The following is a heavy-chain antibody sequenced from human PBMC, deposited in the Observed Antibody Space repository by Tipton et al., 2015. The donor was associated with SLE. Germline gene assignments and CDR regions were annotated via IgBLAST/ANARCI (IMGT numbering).Heavy chain of an antibody. D-gene: IGHD3-3*01. V-gene: IGHV4-59*08. CDR3: ARVKAFYDLWSGFDY. Sequence: TLSLTCSVSGGSMSTYYWSWIRQPPGKGLEWIGYIDYSWSTNYNPSLESRVTISLDSSKNRFSLKLNSVTAADTAVYYCARVKAFYDLWSGFDYWGQGILVSVSS. CDR1: GGSMSTYY. CDR2: IDYSWST. J-gene: IGHJ4*02.